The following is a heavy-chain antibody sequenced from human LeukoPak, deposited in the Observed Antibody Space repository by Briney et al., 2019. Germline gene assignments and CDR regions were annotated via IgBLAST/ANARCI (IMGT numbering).Heavy chain of an antibody. Sequence: PSETLSLTCAVYSGSFSGYYWSWIRQPPGKGLEWIGEINHSGSTNYNPSLKSRVSISVDTSKNQFSLKLSSVTAADTAVYYCARGGRLWFRELLFYYWGQGTLVTVSS. CDR3: ARGGRLWFRELLFYY. J-gene: IGHJ4*02. CDR2: INHSGST. V-gene: IGHV4-34*01. CDR1: SGSFSGYY. D-gene: IGHD3-10*01.